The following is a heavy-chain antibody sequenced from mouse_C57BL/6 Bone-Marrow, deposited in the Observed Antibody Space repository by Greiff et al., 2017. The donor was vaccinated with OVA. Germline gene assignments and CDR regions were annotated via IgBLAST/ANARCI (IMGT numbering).Heavy chain of an antibody. CDR1: GFTFSSYA. V-gene: IGHV5-9-1*02. J-gene: IGHJ2*01. CDR3: TRRSLLCSFDY. CDR2: ISSGGDYI. Sequence: EVKLVESGEGLVKPGGSLKLSCAASGFTFSSYAMSWVRQTPEKRLEWVAYISSGGDYIYYADTVKGRLTISRDTARNTLYLQMSSLKSEDTAMYYCTRRSLLCSFDYWGQGTTLTVSS. D-gene: IGHD1-1*01.